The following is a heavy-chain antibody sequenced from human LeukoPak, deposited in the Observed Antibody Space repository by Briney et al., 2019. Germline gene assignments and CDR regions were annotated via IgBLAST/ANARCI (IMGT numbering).Heavy chain of an antibody. D-gene: IGHD6-13*01. CDR3: ASPSPGIAAAGTLWFDP. Sequence: GGSLRLSCATSGFTFGNYAMHWVRQAPGKGLEWVSGISWNSGGIGYAASVKGRFTISRDDAKNSLYLQTNSLRAEDTAVYYCASPSPGIAAAGTLWFDPWGQGTLVTVSS. CDR1: GFTFGNYA. CDR2: ISWNSGGI. V-gene: IGHV3-9*01. J-gene: IGHJ5*02.